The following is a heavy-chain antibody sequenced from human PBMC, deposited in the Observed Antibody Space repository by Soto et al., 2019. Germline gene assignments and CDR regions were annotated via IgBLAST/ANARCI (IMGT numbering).Heavy chain of an antibody. Sequence: QVQLQESGPGLVKPSDTLSLTCTVSGDSFSGYYWSWIRQPAGKGLEWIGRVYTSGNTDYNPSLTSRVTVSVDTSKNQFSLKLRFVTAAYTAVYYCAREAAETVGDGYSCDPWGQGTLVTVSS. CDR1: GDSFSGYY. D-gene: IGHD6-13*01. V-gene: IGHV4-4*07. CDR2: VYTSGNT. J-gene: IGHJ5*02. CDR3: AREAAETVGDGYSCDP.